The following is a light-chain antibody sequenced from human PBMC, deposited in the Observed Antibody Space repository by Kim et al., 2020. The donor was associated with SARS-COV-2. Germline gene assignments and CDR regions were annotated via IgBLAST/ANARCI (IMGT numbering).Light chain of an antibody. J-gene: IGKJ5*01. V-gene: IGKV1-33*01. CDR1: QDITNY. CDR2: NAS. CDR3: QQYDDLPIT. Sequence: DIQMTQSPSSLSASLGDRVTITCQASQDITNYLNWYQQKPGKAPKLLISNASNLKTGVPSRFSGGGSGTDFTFTISSLQPEDIATYYCQQYDDLPITFRQGTRLEIK.